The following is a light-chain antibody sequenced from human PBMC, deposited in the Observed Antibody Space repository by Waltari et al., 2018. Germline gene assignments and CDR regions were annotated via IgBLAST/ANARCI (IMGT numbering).Light chain of an antibody. CDR1: QSVFYRSTNRDY. V-gene: IGKV4-1*01. J-gene: IGKJ2*03. CDR2: WAS. Sequence: EMTQSPDSLPVSLGERATINCKSSQSVFYRSTNRDYLAWFQQKPGQPPKLLIRWASTRESGVSGRFSGSGSGSDFTLTISSLQAEDVAVYYCQQYLTVPYSFGQWTKLEIK. CDR3: QQYLTVPYS.